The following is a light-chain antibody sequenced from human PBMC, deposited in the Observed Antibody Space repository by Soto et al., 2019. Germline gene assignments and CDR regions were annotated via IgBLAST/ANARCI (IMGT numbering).Light chain of an antibody. CDR2: DVS. V-gene: IGLV2-18*01. J-gene: IGLJ2*01. CDR3: SLYTSSSRVV. Sequence: QSALTQPPSVSGSPGQSVTISCTGTSSDVGSYNRVYWYQQPPGTAPKLMIYDVSNRPSGVPDRFAGSKSGNTASLTISGLQDEDEADYYCSLYTSSSRVVFGGGTKLTVL. CDR1: SSDVGSYNR.